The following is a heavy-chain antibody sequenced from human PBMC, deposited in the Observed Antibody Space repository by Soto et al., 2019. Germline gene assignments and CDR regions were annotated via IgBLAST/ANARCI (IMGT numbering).Heavy chain of an antibody. D-gene: IGHD2-2*02. CDR2: FDPEDGET. J-gene: IGHJ5*01. Sequence: GASVKVSCKVSGYTLTELSMHWVRQAPGKGLEWLGGFDPEDGETIYAQKFQGRVTMTEDTSTDTAYMELSSLRSEDTAVYYCATGGGYCSSTSCYMVPWFDSWGQGTLVTVSS. CDR3: ATGGGYCSSTSCYMVPWFDS. CDR1: GYTLTELS. V-gene: IGHV1-24*01.